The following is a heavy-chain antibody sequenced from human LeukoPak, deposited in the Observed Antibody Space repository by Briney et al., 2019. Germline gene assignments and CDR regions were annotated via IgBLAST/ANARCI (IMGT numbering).Heavy chain of an antibody. CDR3: ARDMGGEYYDILTGYYNLGRKYAFDI. Sequence: GASVKVSCKASGYTFTTYYFHWMRQAPGQGLEWMGGIIPIFGTANYAQKFQGRVTITADESTSTAYMELSSLRSEDTAVYYCARDMGGEYYDILTGYYNLGRKYAFDIWGQGTMVTVSS. CDR2: IIPIFGTA. V-gene: IGHV1-69*13. J-gene: IGHJ3*02. CDR1: GYTFTTYY. D-gene: IGHD3-9*01.